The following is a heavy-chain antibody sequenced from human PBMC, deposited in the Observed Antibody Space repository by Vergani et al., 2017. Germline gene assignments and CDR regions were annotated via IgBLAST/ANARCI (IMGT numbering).Heavy chain of an antibody. CDR2: IKSKTDGGTT. CDR3: TTVYCSCTSCYFRNYYYYMDV. Sequence: EVQLVESGGGLVKPGGSLRLSCAASGFTFSNAWMSWVRQAPGKGLEWVGRIKSKTDGGTTDYAAPVKGRFTISRDDSKNTLYLQMNSLKTEDTAVYYCTTVYCSCTSCYFRNYYYYMDVWGKGTTVTVSS. CDR1: GFTFSNAW. V-gene: IGHV3-15*01. J-gene: IGHJ6*03. D-gene: IGHD2-2*01.